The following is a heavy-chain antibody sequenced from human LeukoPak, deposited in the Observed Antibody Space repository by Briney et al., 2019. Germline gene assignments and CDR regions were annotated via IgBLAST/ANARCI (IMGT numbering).Heavy chain of an antibody. Sequence: GGSLRLSCAASGFTFSSYAMSWVRQAPGKGLEWVSAISGSGGSTYYADSVKGRFTISRDNSKNTLYLQMNSLRAEDTAVYYCAKSESSGSYFYCFDYWGQGTLVTVSS. V-gene: IGHV3-23*01. CDR1: GFTFSSYA. CDR3: AKSESSGSYFYCFDY. CDR2: ISGSGGST. J-gene: IGHJ4*02. D-gene: IGHD1-26*01.